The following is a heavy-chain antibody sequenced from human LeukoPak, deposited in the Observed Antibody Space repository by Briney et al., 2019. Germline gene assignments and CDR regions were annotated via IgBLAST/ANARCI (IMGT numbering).Heavy chain of an antibody. D-gene: IGHD3-3*01. CDR2: INPSGGST. Sequence: ASVKVSCKASGYTFNNHYMYWVRQAPGQGLEWMGVINPSGGSTSYAQKFQGRVTMTEDTSTDTAYMELSSLRSEDTAVYYCATERFLGGGNWFDPWGQGTLVTVSS. CDR1: GYTFNNHY. V-gene: IGHV1-46*02. CDR3: ATERFLGGGNWFDP. J-gene: IGHJ5*02.